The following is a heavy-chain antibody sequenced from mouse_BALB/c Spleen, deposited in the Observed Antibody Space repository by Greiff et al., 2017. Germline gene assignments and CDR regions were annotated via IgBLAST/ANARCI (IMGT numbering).Heavy chain of an antibody. J-gene: IGHJ2*01. V-gene: IGHV5-6*01. Sequence: EVKVVESGGDLVKPGGSLKLSCAASGFTFSSYGMSWVRQTPDKRLEWVATISSGGSYTYYPDSVKGRFTISRDNAKNTLYLQMSSLKSEDTAMYYCAKSRGTLTGARVYFDYWGQGTTLTVSS. CDR1: GFTFSSYG. CDR2: ISSGGSYT. CDR3: AKSRGTLTGARVYFDY. D-gene: IGHD4-1*01.